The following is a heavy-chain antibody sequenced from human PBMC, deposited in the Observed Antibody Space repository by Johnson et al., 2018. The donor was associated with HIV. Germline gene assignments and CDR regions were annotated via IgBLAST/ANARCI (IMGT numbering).Heavy chain of an antibody. CDR3: ARGTEGEGAFDI. CDR2: IYSGGST. CDR1: GLIVSSSY. J-gene: IGHJ3*02. D-gene: IGHD1-1*01. V-gene: IGHV3-53*01. Sequence: VQLVESGGGLIQPGGSLRLSCAASGLIVSSSYMTWVRQGPGKGLEWVSVIYSGGSTYYADSVKGRFTISRDNSKNTLYVQMDSLRTGDTAVYYCARGTEGEGAFDIWGQGTMVSVSS.